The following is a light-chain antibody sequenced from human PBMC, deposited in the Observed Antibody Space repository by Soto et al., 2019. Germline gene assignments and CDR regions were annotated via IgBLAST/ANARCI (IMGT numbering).Light chain of an antibody. CDR1: QTVSRN. J-gene: IGKJ4*01. CDR3: HQYNNWPLT. V-gene: IGKV3-15*01. CDR2: GAS. Sequence: EIVMTQSPATLSVSPGEGATLPCRASQTVSRNLAWYQQKPGQAPRLLIYGASTRATGIPARFSGSGSGTEFTLTISSLQSEDFAVYYCHQYNNWPLTFGGGTKVEIK.